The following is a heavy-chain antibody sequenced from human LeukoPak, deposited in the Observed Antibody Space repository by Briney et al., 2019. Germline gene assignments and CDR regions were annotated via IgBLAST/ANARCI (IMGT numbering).Heavy chain of an antibody. J-gene: IGHJ4*02. V-gene: IGHV3-23*01. CDR3: ASGVTSPRLFDY. CDR2: ISGRGDNT. Sequence: PGGSLRLSCAASRFTFSSYAMSWVRQAPGKGLEWVSAISGRGDNTYYADSVKGRFTISRDNSKNTLYLQMNSLRAEDTAVYYCASGVTSPRLFDYWGQGTLVTVSS. CDR1: RFTFSSYA. D-gene: IGHD3-3*01.